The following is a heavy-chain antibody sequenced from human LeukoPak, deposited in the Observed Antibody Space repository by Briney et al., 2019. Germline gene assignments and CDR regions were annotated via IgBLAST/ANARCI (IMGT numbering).Heavy chain of an antibody. CDR2: INHGGST. CDR3: ARFDYGDAQWYFDL. J-gene: IGHJ2*01. D-gene: IGHD4/OR15-4a*01. V-gene: IGHV4-34*01. CDR1: GGSFSGYY. Sequence: SETLSLTCAVYGGSFSGYYWNWIRQPPGKGLEWIGEINHGGSTKYNPSLKSRVTISVDTSKKQVSLKLTSVTAADTAVYYFARFDYGDAQWYFDLWGRGTLVIVSS.